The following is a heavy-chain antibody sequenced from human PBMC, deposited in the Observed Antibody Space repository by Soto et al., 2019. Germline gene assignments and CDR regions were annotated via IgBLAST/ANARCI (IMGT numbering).Heavy chain of an antibody. D-gene: IGHD3-22*01. Sequence: QVQLVESGGGVVQPGRSLRLSCAASGFTFSSYGMHWVRQAPGKGLEWVAVIWNDGSNKFYADSVKGRFTISRDNSKNMLYLQMNSLRAEDTAVYHCVRDSLIDSSGYYDDVYGMDVWGQGTTVTVSS. V-gene: IGHV3-33*01. J-gene: IGHJ6*02. CDR3: VRDSLIDSSGYYDDVYGMDV. CDR2: IWNDGSNK. CDR1: GFTFSSYG.